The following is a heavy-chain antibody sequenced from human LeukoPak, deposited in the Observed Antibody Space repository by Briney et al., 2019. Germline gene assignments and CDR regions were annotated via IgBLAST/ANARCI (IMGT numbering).Heavy chain of an antibody. CDR1: GFTFDDYA. J-gene: IGHJ4*02. Sequence: GGSLRLSCAASGFTFDDYAMHWVRQAPGKGLEWVSGISWNSGSIGYADSVKGRFTISRDNTKNSLYLQMNSLRAEDTAVYYCARFEPGPDYGDYIDYWGQGTLVTVSS. CDR2: ISWNSGSI. V-gene: IGHV3-9*01. CDR3: ARFEPGPDYGDYIDY. D-gene: IGHD4-17*01.